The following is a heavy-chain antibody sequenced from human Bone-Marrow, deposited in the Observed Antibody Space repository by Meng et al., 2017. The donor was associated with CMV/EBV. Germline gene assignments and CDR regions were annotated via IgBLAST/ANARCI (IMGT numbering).Heavy chain of an antibody. D-gene: IGHD2-2*01. CDR3: ARQPVVVVPAAIPGEEYYYYGMAV. J-gene: IGHJ6*02. Sequence: GESLKISCAASGFTFSSYAMHWVRQAPGKGLEWVAVISYDGSNKYYADSVKGRFTISRDNSKNTLYLQMNSLRAEDTAVYYCARQPVVVVPAAIPGEEYYYYGMAVWGQGNTVTVSS. CDR1: GFTFSSYA. V-gene: IGHV3-30-3*01. CDR2: ISYDGSNK.